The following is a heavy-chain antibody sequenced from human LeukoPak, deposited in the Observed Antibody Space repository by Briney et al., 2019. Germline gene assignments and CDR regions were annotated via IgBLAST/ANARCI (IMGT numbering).Heavy chain of an antibody. V-gene: IGHV6-1*01. CDR2: TYYRSKWYN. J-gene: IGHJ5*01. CDR1: GDSVSSNSAA. D-gene: IGHD2-21*02. Sequence: SQTLSPTCAISGDSVSSNSAAWNWIRQSPSRGLEWLGRTYYRSKWYNDYAVSVKSRLTINPDTSKNQFSLQLNSLPPEDTAVSDYERDGESGDSSDWFDSWGQGTLVTVSS. CDR3: ERDGESGDSSDWFDS.